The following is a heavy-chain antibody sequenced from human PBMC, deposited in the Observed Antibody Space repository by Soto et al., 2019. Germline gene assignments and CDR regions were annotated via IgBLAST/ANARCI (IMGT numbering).Heavy chain of an antibody. Sequence: ASLKVSCKASGYTFTSYGISWVRQAPGQGLEWMGWISAYNGNTNYAQKLQGRVTMTTDTSTSTAYMELRSLRSDDTAVYYCARDLVVVVDATLQQNLYNWFDPWGQGTLVTVS. V-gene: IGHV1-18*01. CDR1: GYTFTSYG. D-gene: IGHD2-15*01. J-gene: IGHJ5*02. CDR2: ISAYNGNT. CDR3: ARDLVVVVDATLQQNLYNWFDP.